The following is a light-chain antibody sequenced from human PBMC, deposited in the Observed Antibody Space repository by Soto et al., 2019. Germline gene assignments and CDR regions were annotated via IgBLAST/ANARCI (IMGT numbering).Light chain of an antibody. CDR1: QSIGTH. CDR2: DAS. J-gene: IGKJ3*01. Sequence: IVMTQSPATLSVSPGERATLSCRASQSIGTHLAWYQQKPGQAPRLLIYDASTRATGIPARFSGSGSGTEFMLTISRLESEDFAVYYCQHYDQWRSFGPGTKVDI. V-gene: IGKV3D-15*01. CDR3: QHYDQWRS.